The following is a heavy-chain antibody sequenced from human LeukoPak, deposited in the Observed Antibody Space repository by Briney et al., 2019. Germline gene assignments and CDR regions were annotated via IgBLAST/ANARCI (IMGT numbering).Heavy chain of an antibody. Sequence: ASVKVSCKASGGTFSSYAISWVRQAPGQGLEWMGGIIPIIGTANYAQKFQGRVTITANESTSTAYMELSSLRSEDTAVYYCASSLTYYYDSSGYLNFDYWGQGTLVTVSS. CDR2: IIPIIGTA. J-gene: IGHJ4*02. D-gene: IGHD3-22*01. CDR1: GGTFSSYA. V-gene: IGHV1-69*13. CDR3: ASSLTYYYDSSGYLNFDY.